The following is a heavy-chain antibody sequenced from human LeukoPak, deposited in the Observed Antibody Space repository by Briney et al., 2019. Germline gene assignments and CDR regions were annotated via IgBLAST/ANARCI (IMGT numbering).Heavy chain of an antibody. CDR2: IKEDGSET. J-gene: IGHJ4*02. Sequence: PGGSLRLSCAASGFTFNNYWMTWVRQAPGKGLEWVANIKEDGSETYYVDSVKGRFTISRDNAKNSLLLQMNSLRAEDTAVYYCAKPTDYWGQGTLVTVSS. V-gene: IGHV3-7*02. CDR1: GFTFNNYW. CDR3: AKPTDY.